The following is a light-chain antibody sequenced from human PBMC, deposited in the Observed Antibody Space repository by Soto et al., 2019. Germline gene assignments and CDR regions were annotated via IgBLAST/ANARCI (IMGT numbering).Light chain of an antibody. Sequence: QSALTQPASVSGSPGQSITISCTGSSRDVGGYNYVSWYQQHPGKAPKLMIYEVSDRPSGISNRFSGSKSGNTASLTISGLQADDEAYYYCSSYTTSSTMIFGGGTQLTVL. J-gene: IGLJ2*01. V-gene: IGLV2-14*01. CDR1: SRDVGGYNY. CDR2: EVS. CDR3: SSYTTSSTMI.